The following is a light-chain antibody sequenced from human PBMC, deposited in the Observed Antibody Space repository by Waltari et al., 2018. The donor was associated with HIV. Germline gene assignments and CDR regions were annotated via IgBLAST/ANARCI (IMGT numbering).Light chain of an antibody. V-gene: IGKV3-15*01. Sequence: EIVITQSPATLSVSPGARATLSCRASQSVSSNLAWYQQKPGQTPRLLIYGASTRATGIPARFSGGGSGTEFTLTISSLQSEDFAVYYCQQYDNWPPLTFGGGTKVEIK. CDR2: GAS. CDR1: QSVSSN. CDR3: QQYDNWPPLT. J-gene: IGKJ4*01.